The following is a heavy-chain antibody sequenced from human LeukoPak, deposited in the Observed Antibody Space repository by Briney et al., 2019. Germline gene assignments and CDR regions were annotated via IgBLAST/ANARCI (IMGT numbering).Heavy chain of an antibody. J-gene: IGHJ5*02. D-gene: IGHD3-3*01. Sequence: SETLSLTCTVSGGSISSYYWSWIRQPPGKELEWIGYIYYSGSTNYNPSLKSRVTISVDTSKNQFSLKLSSVTAADTAVYYCARVGITIFGVRVDPWGQGTLVTVSS. V-gene: IGHV4-59*01. CDR1: GGSISSYY. CDR3: ARVGITIFGVRVDP. CDR2: IYYSGST.